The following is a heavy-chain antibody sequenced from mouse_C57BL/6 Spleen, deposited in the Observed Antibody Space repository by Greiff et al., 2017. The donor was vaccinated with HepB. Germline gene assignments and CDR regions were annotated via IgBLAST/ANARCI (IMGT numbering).Heavy chain of an antibody. CDR3: ARHDDYDDFAMDY. D-gene: IGHD2-4*01. CDR2: IWSDGST. CDR1: GFSLTSYG. J-gene: IGHJ4*01. V-gene: IGHV2-6-1*01. Sequence: VKLVESGPGLVAPSQSLSITCTVSGFSLTSYGVHWVRQPPGKGLEWLVVIWSDGSTTYNSALKSRLSISKDNSKSQVFLKMNSLQTDDTAMYYCARHDDYDDFAMDYWGQGTSVTVSS.